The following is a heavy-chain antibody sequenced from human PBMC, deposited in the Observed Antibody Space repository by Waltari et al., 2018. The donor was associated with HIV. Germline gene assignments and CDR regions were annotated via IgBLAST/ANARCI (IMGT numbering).Heavy chain of an antibody. J-gene: IGHJ5*02. CDR2: TYYKSKLYN. Sequence: QIQLQQSGPGLVKPSQTLSLTCAISGDSVSSDSAAWNWIRQSPSRVLEWLGRTYYKSKLYNAYGESVKSRRSINADTSKNQFSLQLNSVTPEDTAVYYCARGGQWLNWLGPWGRGTLVTVSS. CDR3: ARGGQWLNWLGP. D-gene: IGHD6-19*01. V-gene: IGHV6-1*01. CDR1: GDSVSSDSAA.